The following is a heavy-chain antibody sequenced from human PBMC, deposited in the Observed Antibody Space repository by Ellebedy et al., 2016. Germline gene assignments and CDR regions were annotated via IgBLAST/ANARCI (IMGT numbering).Heavy chain of an antibody. V-gene: IGHV1-18*01. Sequence: ASVKVSCXASGYSFTSYGISWVRQAPGQGLEWMGWISAYNGNTNYAQKLQDRVTMTTDTSTSTAYMELRSLRSDDTAVYYCAKDREEFYFGSGSQFDHWGQGTLVTVSS. CDR1: GYSFTSYG. D-gene: IGHD3-10*01. CDR3: AKDREEFYFGSGSQFDH. CDR2: ISAYNGNT. J-gene: IGHJ4*02.